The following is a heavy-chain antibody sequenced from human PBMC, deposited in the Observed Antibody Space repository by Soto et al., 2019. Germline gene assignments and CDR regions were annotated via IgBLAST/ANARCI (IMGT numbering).Heavy chain of an antibody. V-gene: IGHV3-23*01. Sequence: EVQLLESGGGLVQPGGSLRLSCAASGFTFSSYAMSWVRQAPGEGLEWVSAISGSGGSTYYADSVKGRFTISRDNSKNTLYLQMNSLRAEDTAVYYCAKGSNYYGSGSYWSYYYYYMDVWGKGTTVTVSS. J-gene: IGHJ6*03. CDR2: ISGSGGST. D-gene: IGHD3-10*01. CDR3: AKGSNYYGSGSYWSYYYYYMDV. CDR1: GFTFSSYA.